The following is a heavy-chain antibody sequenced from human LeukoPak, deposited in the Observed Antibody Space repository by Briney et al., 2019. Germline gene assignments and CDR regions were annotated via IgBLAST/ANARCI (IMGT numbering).Heavy chain of an antibody. V-gene: IGHV4-34*01. CDR2: MNPSGST. CDR1: GGSFSGYY. D-gene: IGHD3-22*01. Sequence: SETLSLTCAVYGGSFSGYYWTWIRQTPAKGLEWIGEMNPSGSTSYNPSPKSRVTISVDTSKNQFSLKLSSVTAADTAVYYCARGRQDVTMIVVVMTAVSYYLDVWGKGTTVTVS. J-gene: IGHJ6*03. CDR3: ARGRQDVTMIVVVMTAVSYYLDV.